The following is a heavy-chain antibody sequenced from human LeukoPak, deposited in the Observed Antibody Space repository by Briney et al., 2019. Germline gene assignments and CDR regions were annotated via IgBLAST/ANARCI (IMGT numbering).Heavy chain of an antibody. V-gene: IGHV3-21*01. Sequence: GGSLRLSCAASGFTFSTYSMHWVRQAPGKGLEWVSSISTRSSYLYFADSVKGRFTISRDDAKNSLYLEMKSLRAEDTAVYYCGTTAGNYWGQGTLVTVSS. CDR1: GFTFSTYS. J-gene: IGHJ4*02. D-gene: IGHD1-1*01. CDR2: ISTRSSYL. CDR3: GTTAGNY.